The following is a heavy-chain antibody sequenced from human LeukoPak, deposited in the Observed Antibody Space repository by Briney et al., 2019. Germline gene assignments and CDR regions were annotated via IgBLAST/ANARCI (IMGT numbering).Heavy chain of an antibody. V-gene: IGHV4-38-2*01. Sequence: PSETLSLTCAVPGYSISSGYYWGWIRQPPGKGLEWIGSIYHSGSTYYNPTLKSRVTISVDTSKNQFSLKLSSVTAADTAVYYCARIGVAASNYFDYWGQGTLVTVSS. CDR3: ARIGVAASNYFDY. J-gene: IGHJ4*02. CDR2: IYHSGST. CDR1: GYSISSGYY. D-gene: IGHD6-13*01.